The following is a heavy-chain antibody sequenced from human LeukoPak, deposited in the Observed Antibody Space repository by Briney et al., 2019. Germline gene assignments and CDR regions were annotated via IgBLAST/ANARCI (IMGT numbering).Heavy chain of an antibody. CDR3: AKSSTRDAPLGYFDY. Sequence: GGSLRLSRVASGFNFWNFAMKWVRPGPGEGVGGGAGNSGRGDSTYFPDSVKGRLTISRDDSKNMVFLQMNSLRVEDTAIYYCAKSSTRDAPLGYFDYWGQGALVTVSS. V-gene: IGHV3-23*01. J-gene: IGHJ4*02. CDR1: GFNFWNFA. CDR2: NSGRGDST.